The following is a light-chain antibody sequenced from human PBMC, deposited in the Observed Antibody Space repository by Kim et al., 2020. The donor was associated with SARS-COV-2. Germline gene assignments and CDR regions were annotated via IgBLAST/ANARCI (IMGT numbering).Light chain of an antibody. J-gene: IGKJ4*01. V-gene: IGKV1-6*01. Sequence: AIQMTQSPSSLSASVGDRVTITCRASQGIRNDLGWYQQKPGKAPKLLIYAASSLQSGVPSRFSGSGSGTDFTLTISSLQHEDFATYYCLQDYNYPLTFGGRTKVDIK. CDR1: QGIRND. CDR3: LQDYNYPLT. CDR2: AAS.